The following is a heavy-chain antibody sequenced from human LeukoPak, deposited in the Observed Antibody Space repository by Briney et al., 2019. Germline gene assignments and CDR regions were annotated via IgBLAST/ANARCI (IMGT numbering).Heavy chain of an antibody. Sequence: ASVEVSCKVSGYTLTELSMHWVRQAPGKGLEWMGGFDPEDGETIYAQKFQGRVTMTEDTSTDTAYMELSSLRSEDTAVYYCATMPSYMVPGVISLFNWFDPWGQGTLVTVSS. J-gene: IGHJ5*02. D-gene: IGHD3-10*01. V-gene: IGHV1-24*01. CDR1: GYTLTELS. CDR3: ATMPSYMVPGVISLFNWFDP. CDR2: FDPEDGET.